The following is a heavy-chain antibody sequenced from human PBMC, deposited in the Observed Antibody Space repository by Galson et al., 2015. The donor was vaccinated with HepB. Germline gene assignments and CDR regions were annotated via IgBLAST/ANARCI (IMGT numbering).Heavy chain of an antibody. CDR2: ISYDGSNK. D-gene: IGHD3-22*01. Sequence: SLRLSCAASGLTFSSYGMHWVRQAPGKGLEWVAVISYDGSNKNYADSLKGRFTISRDNSKNTLYLQMNSLRAEDTAVYYCAQDSYYYDSSGYYSFHYWGQGTLVTVSS. CDR1: GLTFSSYG. J-gene: IGHJ4*02. CDR3: AQDSYYYDSSGYYSFHY. V-gene: IGHV3-30*18.